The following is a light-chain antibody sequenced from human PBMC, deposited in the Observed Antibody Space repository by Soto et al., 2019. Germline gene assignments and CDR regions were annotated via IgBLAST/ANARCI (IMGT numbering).Light chain of an antibody. V-gene: IGKV3-11*01. CDR3: LQRSTWPPIT. J-gene: IGKJ5*01. Sequence: ELVLTQSPATLYLSPGERATLSCRASQSVSSYLAWYQQKPGQAPRLLIYVASNRATGIPARFSGSGSGTDFPLTISSLEHEDSAVYYCLQRSTWPPITFGQGTILEIK. CDR2: VAS. CDR1: QSVSSY.